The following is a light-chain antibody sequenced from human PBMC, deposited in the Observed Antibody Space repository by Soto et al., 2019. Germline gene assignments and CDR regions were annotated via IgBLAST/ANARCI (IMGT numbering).Light chain of an antibody. CDR3: GTWDSSMSAGGV. J-gene: IGLJ1*01. Sequence: QSVLTQPPSLSAAPGQKVCISYSGRSFNIGNNYVSTFQQLPGTATKLLIYDNNKRPTGIPDRFSGSNSGTSATLGITGLQTGDEADYYCGTWDSSMSAGGVFGTGTKVTVL. V-gene: IGLV1-51*01. CDR1: SFNIGNNY. CDR2: DNN.